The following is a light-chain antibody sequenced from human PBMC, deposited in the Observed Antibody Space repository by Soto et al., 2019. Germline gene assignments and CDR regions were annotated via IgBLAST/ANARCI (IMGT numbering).Light chain of an antibody. V-gene: IGKV1-27*01. J-gene: IGKJ3*01. CDR2: AAS. Sequence: DIQMTQSPSSLSASVGDRVTITCRASQGISNYLAWYQQKPGKVPKLLIYAASTLQSGVPSLFSGSGSGTDFPHTISSLQHEDVATYYCQKYNSAPIFTFGPGTKVDIK. CDR1: QGISNY. CDR3: QKYNSAPIFT.